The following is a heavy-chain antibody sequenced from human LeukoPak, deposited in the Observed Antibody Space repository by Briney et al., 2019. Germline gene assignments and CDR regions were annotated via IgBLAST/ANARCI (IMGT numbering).Heavy chain of an antibody. Sequence: SETLSLTCAVYGGSFSGYYWSWIRQPPGKGLEWIGEINHSGSTNYNPSLKSRVTISVDTSKNQFSLKLSSVTAADTAVYYCASTYSSGWYRFDYWGQGTLVTVSS. D-gene: IGHD6-19*01. CDR3: ASTYSSGWYRFDY. J-gene: IGHJ4*02. CDR1: GGSFSGYY. V-gene: IGHV4-34*01. CDR2: INHSGST.